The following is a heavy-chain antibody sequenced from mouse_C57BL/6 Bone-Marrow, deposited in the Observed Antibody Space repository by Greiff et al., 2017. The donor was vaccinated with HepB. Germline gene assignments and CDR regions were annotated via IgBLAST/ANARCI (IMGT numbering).Heavy chain of an antibody. D-gene: IGHD2-3*01. V-gene: IGHV5-9-1*02. Sequence: DVLLVESGPGLVKPGGSLKLSCAASGFTFSSYAMSWVRQTPEKRLEWVAYISSGGDYTYYADTVKGRFTLSRDNARNTLYLQMSSLKSEDTAMYYCTRGDGYPWYFDVWGTGTTVTVSS. CDR3: TRGDGYPWYFDV. J-gene: IGHJ1*03. CDR2: ISSGGDYT. CDR1: GFTFSSYA.